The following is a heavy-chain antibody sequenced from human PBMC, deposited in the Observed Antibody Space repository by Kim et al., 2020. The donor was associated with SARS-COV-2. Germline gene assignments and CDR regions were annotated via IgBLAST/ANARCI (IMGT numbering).Heavy chain of an antibody. CDR2: INTSDGIT. CDR1: GYTFTSYF. D-gene: IGHD1-26*01. Sequence: ASVKVSCKASGYTFTSYFMHWVRQAPGKGLEWMGIINTSDGITNYAQKFQGRVTMTRDTSTSTVYMELSSLRSEDTAVYYCTKYSGRNPFDYWGQGTLGT. J-gene: IGHJ4*02. V-gene: IGHV1-46*01. CDR3: TKYSGRNPFDY.